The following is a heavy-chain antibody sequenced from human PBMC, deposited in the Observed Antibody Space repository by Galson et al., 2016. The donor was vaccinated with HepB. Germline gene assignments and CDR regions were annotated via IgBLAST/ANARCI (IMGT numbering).Heavy chain of an antibody. CDR2: INEGGXXI. J-gene: IGHJ4*02. CDR3: TRVGRSGWNXGF. V-gene: IGHV3-7*05. Sequence: GKGLXWVAXINEGGXXIYSVXSVKGRFTISRDNARKSLHLQMDSLRVEDTAVYXCTRVGRSGWNXGFWGQGNXVT. D-gene: IGHD6-19*01.